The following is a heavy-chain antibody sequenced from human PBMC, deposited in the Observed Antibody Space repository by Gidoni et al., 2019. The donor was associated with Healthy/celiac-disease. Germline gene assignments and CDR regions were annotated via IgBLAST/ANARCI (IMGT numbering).Heavy chain of an antibody. V-gene: IGHV1-24*01. CDR3: ATGYCSGGSCYSDGMDV. D-gene: IGHD2-15*01. CDR1: GYTLTELS. J-gene: IGHJ6*02. CDR2: FDPEDGET. Sequence: QVQLVQSGDEVKKPGASVKVSCKVSGYTLTELSMHWVRQAPGKGLEWMGGFDPEDGETIYAQKFQGRVTLTEDTSTDTAYMELISLRSEDTAVYYCATGYCSGGSCYSDGMDVWGQGTTVTVSS.